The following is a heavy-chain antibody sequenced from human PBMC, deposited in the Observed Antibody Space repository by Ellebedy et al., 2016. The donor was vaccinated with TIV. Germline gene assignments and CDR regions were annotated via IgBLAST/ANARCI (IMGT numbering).Heavy chain of an antibody. Sequence: AASVKVSCKASGYTFTSYGISWVRQAPGQGLEWMGWISAYNGNTNYAQKLQGRVTMTTDTSTSTAYMELSSLRSEDTAVYYCARDVRISSGWYGTDYWGQGTLVTVSS. CDR2: ISAYNGNT. CDR3: ARDVRISSGWYGTDY. V-gene: IGHV1-18*04. D-gene: IGHD6-19*01. CDR1: GYTFTSYG. J-gene: IGHJ4*02.